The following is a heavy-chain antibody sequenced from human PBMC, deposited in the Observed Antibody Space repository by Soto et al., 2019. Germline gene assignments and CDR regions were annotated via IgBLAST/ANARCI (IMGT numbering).Heavy chain of an antibody. J-gene: IGHJ4*02. D-gene: IGHD6-13*01. CDR3: AKRQLGIAAAGSGF. CDR2: ISGSGGST. V-gene: IGHV3-23*01. Sequence: GKGLEWVSAISGSGGSTYYADSVKGRFTISRDNSKNTLYLQMNSLRAEDTAVYYCAKRQLGIAAAGSGFWGQGTPVTVSS.